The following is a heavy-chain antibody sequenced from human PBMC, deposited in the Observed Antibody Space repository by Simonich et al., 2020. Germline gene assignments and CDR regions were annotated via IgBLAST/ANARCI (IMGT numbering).Heavy chain of an antibody. CDR2: SNPKSGGT. Sequence: QVQLVQSGAEVKKPGASVKVSCKASGYTFTGYYMHWVRQAPGQGLGWKRWSNPKSGGTNYAKKFQGSVTMTRDTTISTAYMELSRLRSDDTAVYYCARGRLTGDKGAFDIWGQGTMVTVSS. CDR1: GYTFTGYY. J-gene: IGHJ3*02. V-gene: IGHV1-2*02. D-gene: IGHD7-27*01. CDR3: ARGRLTGDKGAFDI.